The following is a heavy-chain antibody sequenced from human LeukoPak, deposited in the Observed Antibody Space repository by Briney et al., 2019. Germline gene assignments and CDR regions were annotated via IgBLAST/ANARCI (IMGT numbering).Heavy chain of an antibody. D-gene: IGHD2-21*02. J-gene: IGHJ4*02. V-gene: IGHV5-51*01. CDR2: IYPGDSDT. CDR1: GYSFTSYW. CDR3: ATLRYAGVTFENYFDY. Sequence: GESLKISCKGSGYSFTSYWIGWVRQMPGKGLEWMGIIYPGDSDTRYSPSFQGQVTISADKSISTAYLQWSSLKASDTAMYYCATLRYAGVTFENYFDYWGQGTLVTVSS.